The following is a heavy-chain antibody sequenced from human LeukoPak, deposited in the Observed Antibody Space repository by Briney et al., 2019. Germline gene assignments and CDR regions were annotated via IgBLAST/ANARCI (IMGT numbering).Heavy chain of an antibody. J-gene: IGHJ3*02. CDR3: ASPSKLVLSRGAFDI. CDR1: GASFSDTTYY. CDR2: IYFSET. Sequence: SETLSLTCTVSGASFSDTTYYWAWFPQPPGKGLEWIASIYFSETKYNPSLKSRITISGDTSKNQFSLKLTSVTATDTAVYYCASPSKLVLSRGAFDIWGQGTMVTVSA. V-gene: IGHV4-39*01. D-gene: IGHD3-10*01.